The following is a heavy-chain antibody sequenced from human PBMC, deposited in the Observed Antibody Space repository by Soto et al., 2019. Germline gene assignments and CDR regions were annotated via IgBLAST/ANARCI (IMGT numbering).Heavy chain of an antibody. CDR1: GGSISSGGYY. Sequence: PSETLSLTCTVSGGSISSGGYYWSWIRQHPGKGLEWIGYIYYSGSTYYNPSLKSRVTISVDTSKNQFSLKLSSVTAADTAVYYCAREIGQGLGRSSRTDNLTGYSSYYGNDVWGQGTTVTVSS. D-gene: IGHD3-9*01. CDR2: IYYSGST. V-gene: IGHV4-31*03. J-gene: IGHJ6*02. CDR3: AREIGQGLGRSSRTDNLTGYSSYYGNDV.